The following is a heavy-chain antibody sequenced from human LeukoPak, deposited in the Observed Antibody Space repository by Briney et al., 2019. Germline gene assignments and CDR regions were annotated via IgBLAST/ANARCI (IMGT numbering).Heavy chain of an antibody. CDR2: IKQDGSEK. J-gene: IGHJ4*02. CDR1: GFTFTTYW. D-gene: IGHD2-2*01. Sequence: PGGSLRLSCAASGFTFTTYWMSWVRQALGKGLEWVANIKQDGSEKYYVDSVKGRFTISRDNAKNSLYLQMNSLRAEDTAVYYCARSRYCSSTSCYSDYWGQGTLVNVSS. CDR3: ARSRYCSSTSCYSDY. V-gene: IGHV3-7*01.